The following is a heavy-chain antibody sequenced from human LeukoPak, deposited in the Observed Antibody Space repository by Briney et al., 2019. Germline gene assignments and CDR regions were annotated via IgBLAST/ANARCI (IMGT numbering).Heavy chain of an antibody. CDR2: IYLGDSDT. V-gene: IGHV5-51*01. CDR1: GYSFISYW. Sequence: GESLQISCKGSGYSFISYWIGWVRQMPGKGLEWMGIIYLGDSDTRYSPSFQGQVTISADKSISTAYLQWSSLEASDTAMYYCARHPSYTSGWPLDYWGQGTLVTVSS. CDR3: ARHPSYTSGWPLDY. D-gene: IGHD6-19*01. J-gene: IGHJ4*02.